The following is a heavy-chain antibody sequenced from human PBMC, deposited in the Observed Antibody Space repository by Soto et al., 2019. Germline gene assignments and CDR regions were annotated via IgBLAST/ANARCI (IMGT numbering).Heavy chain of an antibody. CDR3: AREVYSTGYCSSTSCYLSWFDP. CDR2: IIPIFGTA. V-gene: IGHV1-69*13. D-gene: IGHD2-2*01. Sequence: VASVKVSCKXSGGTFSSYAISWVRQAPGQGLEWMGGIIPIFGTANYAQKFQGRVTITADESTSTAYMELSSLRSEDTAVYYCAREVYSTGYCSSTSCYLSWFDPWGQGTLVTVSS. J-gene: IGHJ5*02. CDR1: GGTFSSYA.